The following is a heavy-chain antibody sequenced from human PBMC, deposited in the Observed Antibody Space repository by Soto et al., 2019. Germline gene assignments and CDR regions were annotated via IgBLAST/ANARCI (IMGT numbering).Heavy chain of an antibody. CDR2: IYTSGST. Sequence: SETLSLTCTVSGGSISSYYWSWIRQPAGKGLEWIGRIYTSGSTNYNPSLKSRVTMSVDTSKNQFSLKLSSVTAADTAVYYCARGGYCSGGSCDWFDTWGQGTLVTVSS. V-gene: IGHV4-4*07. CDR1: GGSISSYY. CDR3: ARGGYCSGGSCDWFDT. D-gene: IGHD2-15*01. J-gene: IGHJ5*02.